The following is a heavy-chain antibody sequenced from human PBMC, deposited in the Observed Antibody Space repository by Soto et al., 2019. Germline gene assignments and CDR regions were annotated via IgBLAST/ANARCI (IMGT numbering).Heavy chain of an antibody. J-gene: IGHJ4*02. CDR1: GFTFSSYS. Sequence: PGGSLRLSCAASGFTFSSYSMNWVRQAPGKGLEWVSSISSSSSYIYYADSVKGRLTISRDNAKNSLYLQMNSLRAEDTAVYYCARCDRRDGYNFWAQGTLVTVSS. CDR2: ISSSSSYI. V-gene: IGHV3-21*01. D-gene: IGHD5-12*01. CDR3: ARCDRRDGYNF.